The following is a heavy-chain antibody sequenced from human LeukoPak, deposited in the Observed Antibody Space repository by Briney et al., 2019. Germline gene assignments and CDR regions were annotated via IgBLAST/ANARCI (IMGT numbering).Heavy chain of an antibody. V-gene: IGHV1-46*01. Sequence: VSVNVSYMPHVYTLTSYYMHWVRQPPGQQLESLGIINPSGGSTSYAQKFQGRVTMTRDTSTSTVYIELSSLRSEDTAVYYCARDAHPHRYSSSWAFAYWGQGTLVTVSP. J-gene: IGHJ4*02. CDR1: VYTLTSYY. D-gene: IGHD6-13*01. CDR2: INPSGGST. CDR3: ARDAHPHRYSSSWAFAY.